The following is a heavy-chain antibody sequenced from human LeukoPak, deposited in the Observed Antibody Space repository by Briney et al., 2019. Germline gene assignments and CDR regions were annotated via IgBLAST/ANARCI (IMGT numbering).Heavy chain of an antibody. V-gene: IGHV1-24*01. D-gene: IGHD3-10*01. CDR1: GYTLTELS. J-gene: IGHJ6*02. CDR2: FDPEDGET. CDR3: ATGSPSITMVRGVIALYYYGMDV. Sequence: ASVKVSCKVSGYTLTELSMHWVRQAPGKGLEWMGGFDPEDGETIYAQKFQGRVTMTEDTSTDTAYMELSSLRSEGTAVYYCATGSPSITMVRGVIALYYYGMDVWGQGTTVTVSS.